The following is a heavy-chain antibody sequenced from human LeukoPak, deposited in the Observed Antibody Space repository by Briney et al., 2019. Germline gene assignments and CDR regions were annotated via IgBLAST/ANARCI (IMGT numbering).Heavy chain of an antibody. J-gene: IGHJ5*02. CDR3: ARGITMVRGVKKGWFDP. D-gene: IGHD3-10*01. CDR1: GGTFSSYA. CDR2: MNPNSGNT. V-gene: IGHV1-8*02. Sequence: ASVKVSCKASGGTFSSYAISWVRQAPGQGLEWMGWMNPNSGNTGYAQKFQGRVTMTRNTSISTAYMELSSLRSEDTAVYYCARGITMVRGVKKGWFDPWGQGTLVTVSS.